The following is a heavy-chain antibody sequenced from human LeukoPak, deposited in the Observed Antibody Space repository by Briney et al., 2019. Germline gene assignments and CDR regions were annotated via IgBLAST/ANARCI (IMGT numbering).Heavy chain of an antibody. Sequence: SETLSLTCTVSGGSISSSSYYWGWIRQPPGKGLEWIGSIYYSGSTYYNPSLKSRVTISVDTSKNQFSLKLSSVTAADTAEYYCARGWYDILTGYHISFDYWGQGTLVTVSS. D-gene: IGHD3-9*01. CDR1: GGSISSSSYY. CDR3: ARGWYDILTGYHISFDY. CDR2: IYYSGST. J-gene: IGHJ4*02. V-gene: IGHV4-39*07.